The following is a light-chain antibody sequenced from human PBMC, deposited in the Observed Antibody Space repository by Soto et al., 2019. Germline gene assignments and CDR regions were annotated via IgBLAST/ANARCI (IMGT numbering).Light chain of an antibody. J-gene: IGKJ5*01. CDR1: QGISSY. CDR2: AAF. V-gene: IGKV1-9*01. CDR3: QHLNSYPIT. Sequence: DIRLNQSASFVSAYVEDTVTITCRASQGISSYLAWYQQKPGEAPNLLIYAAFTLQSGVPSRFSGSGSGTEFTLTISSLLPEDFATYYCQHLNSYPITFGQGTRLEI.